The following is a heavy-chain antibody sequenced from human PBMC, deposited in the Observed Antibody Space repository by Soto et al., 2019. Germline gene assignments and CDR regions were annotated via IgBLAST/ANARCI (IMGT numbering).Heavy chain of an antibody. CDR3: ARVTALDCSSTSCYTHYFDY. J-gene: IGHJ4*02. CDR1: GDSISSSTYY. Sequence: SETLSLTCSVSGDSISSSTYYWGWIRQPPGKGLEWIGSIYYSGSTYYNPSLKSRVTISVDTSKNQCSLKLYSVTAADTAVYYCARVTALDCSSTSCYTHYFDYWGQGTLVTVSS. V-gene: IGHV4-39*01. CDR2: IYYSGST. D-gene: IGHD2-2*02.